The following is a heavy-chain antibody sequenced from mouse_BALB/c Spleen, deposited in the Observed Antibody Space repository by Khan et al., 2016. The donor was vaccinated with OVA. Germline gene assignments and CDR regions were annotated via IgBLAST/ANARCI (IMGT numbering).Heavy chain of an antibody. D-gene: IGHD2-4*01. CDR2: IWSGGST. CDR3: ARNYDYGEGISY. CDR1: GVSLTSYG. V-gene: IGHV2-2*02. J-gene: IGHJ3*01. Sequence: QVQLKQSGPGLVQPSQSLSITCTVSGVSLTSYGVHWVRQSPGKGLEWLGVIWSGGSTDYNAAFISRLSISKDNSKSQVFFKLNNLQANDTAIDCWARNYDYGEGISYWGQGTLVTVSA.